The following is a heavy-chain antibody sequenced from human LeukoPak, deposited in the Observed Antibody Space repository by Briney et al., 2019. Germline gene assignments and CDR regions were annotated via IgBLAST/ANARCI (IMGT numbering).Heavy chain of an antibody. CDR1: GGTFSIYV. J-gene: IGHJ5*02. V-gene: IGHV1-2*06. CDR2: INPNTGGA. CDR3: ARDPGGRFDP. Sequence: GASVKVSCKASGGTFSIYVISWVRQAPGQGLEWMGRINPNTGGANYAQKFQGRVTMTRDTSISTAYMELSRLRSDDTAVYYCARDPGGRFDPWGQGTLVTVSS.